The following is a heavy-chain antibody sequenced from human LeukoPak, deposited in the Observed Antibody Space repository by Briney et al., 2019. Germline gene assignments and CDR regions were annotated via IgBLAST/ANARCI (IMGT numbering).Heavy chain of an antibody. V-gene: IGHV3-48*01. Sequence: GGSLRLSCSASGFTFSSYSKNWVRQAPGEGLEWISYISSSSSTIYYADSVKGRFTISRDNAKNSLYLQMNSLRAEDTAVYYCARDRVGATTNLDYWGPRTLVTVSS. CDR3: ARDRVGATTNLDY. CDR1: GFTFSSYS. J-gene: IGHJ4*02. CDR2: ISSSSSTI. D-gene: IGHD1-26*01.